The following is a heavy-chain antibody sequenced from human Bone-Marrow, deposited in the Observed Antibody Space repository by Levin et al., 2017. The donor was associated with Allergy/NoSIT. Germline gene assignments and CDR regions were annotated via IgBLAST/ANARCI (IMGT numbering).Heavy chain of an antibody. CDR3: AVNFDSWAGYDF. Sequence: SETLSLTCTVSGASISSNKWWSWVRQSPGKGLEWIGEIYPLGSTNYNPSLKSRVIISIDKSKNQFSLNLTSVTAADSAVYYCAVNFDSWAGYDFWGQGNLVTVSS. J-gene: IGHJ4*02. D-gene: IGHD3-3*01. V-gene: IGHV4-4*02. CDR2: IYPLGST. CDR1: GASISSNKW.